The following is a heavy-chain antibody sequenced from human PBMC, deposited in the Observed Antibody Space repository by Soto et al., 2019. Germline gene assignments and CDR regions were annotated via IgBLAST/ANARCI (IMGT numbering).Heavy chain of an antibody. CDR1: GFTFSSYE. CDR3: ARDSALNYDFWSGYYPRPYYYYGMDV. V-gene: IGHV3-48*03. CDR2: ISSNGSTI. Sequence: EVQLVESGGGLVQPGGSLRLSCAASGFTFSSYEMNWVRQAPGKGLEWVSYISSNGSTIYYADSVKGRFTISRDNAKNSLYLQMNSLRAEDTAVYYCARDSALNYDFWSGYYPRPYYYYGMDVWGQGTTVTVSS. D-gene: IGHD3-3*01. J-gene: IGHJ6*02.